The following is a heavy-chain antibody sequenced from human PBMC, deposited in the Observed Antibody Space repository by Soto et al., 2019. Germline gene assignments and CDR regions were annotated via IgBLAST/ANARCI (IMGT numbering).Heavy chain of an antibody. D-gene: IGHD6-6*01. CDR2: ISYDGSNK. CDR3: ARAVWAARLSMGYYGMDV. V-gene: IGHV3-30-3*01. Sequence: GGSLRLSCAASGFTFSSYAMHWVRQAPGKGLEWVAVISYDGSNKYYADSVKGRFTISRDNSKNTLYLQMNSLRAEDTAVYYCARAVWAARLSMGYYGMDVWGQGTTVTVSS. J-gene: IGHJ6*02. CDR1: GFTFSSYA.